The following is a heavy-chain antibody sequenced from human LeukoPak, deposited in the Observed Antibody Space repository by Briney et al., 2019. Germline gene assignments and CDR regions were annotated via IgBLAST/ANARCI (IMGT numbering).Heavy chain of an antibody. CDR2: IGPASDT. D-gene: IGHD1-1*01. CDR1: GFTFSSFD. J-gene: IGHJ6*03. CDR3: ARGPPRGKYYYMDV. V-gene: IGHV3-13*01. Sequence: GGSLRLSCAASGFTFSSFDMHWVRQPTGQSLEWVSTIGPASDTYYPGSVEGRFTLSRDNAKNSLYLQMNSLTAGDTAVYYCARGPPRGKYYYMDVWGKGTTVTVSS.